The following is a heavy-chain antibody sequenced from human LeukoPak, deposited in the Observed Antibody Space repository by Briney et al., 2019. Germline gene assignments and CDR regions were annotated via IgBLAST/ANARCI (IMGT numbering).Heavy chain of an antibody. D-gene: IGHD3-10*01. CDR3: ARRSSGSGSPITY. J-gene: IGHJ4*02. Sequence: ASVKVSCKASGYTFTSYDISWVRQATGHGLEWRGWMNPNRGNTGDAQKFQGRVTMTRNTSISTAYMELSSLRSEDTAVYYCARRSSGSGSPITYWGQGTLVTVSS. CDR1: GYTFTSYD. CDR2: MNPNRGNT. V-gene: IGHV1-8*01.